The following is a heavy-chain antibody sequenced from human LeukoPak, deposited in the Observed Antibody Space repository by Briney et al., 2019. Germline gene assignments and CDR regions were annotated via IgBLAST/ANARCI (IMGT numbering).Heavy chain of an antibody. CDR2: IYETGST. D-gene: IGHD3-3*01. Sequence: PSETLSLTCTVSGGSINNYYWSWFRQPPGKGLEWIGYIYETGSTIYNPSLESRSTISIDTSKSLFSLRLISVTAADTAVYYCAKAEWLPNWFDPWGQGTLVTVSS. CDR3: AKAEWLPNWFDP. J-gene: IGHJ5*02. V-gene: IGHV4-59*01. CDR1: GGSINNYY.